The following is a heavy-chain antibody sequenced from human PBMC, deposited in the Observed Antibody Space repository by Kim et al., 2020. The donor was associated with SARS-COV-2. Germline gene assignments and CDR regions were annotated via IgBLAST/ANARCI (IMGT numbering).Heavy chain of an antibody. J-gene: IGHJ4*02. CDR1: GGSISSGGYS. Sequence: SETLSLTCAVSGGSISSGGYSWSWIRQPPGKGLEWIGYIYHSGSTYYNPSLKSRVTISVDRSKNQFSLKLSSVTAADTAVYYCARGDYGGKSPDYWGQGTLVTVSS. CDR2: IYHSGST. CDR3: ARGDYGGKSPDY. D-gene: IGHD4-17*01. V-gene: IGHV4-30-2*01.